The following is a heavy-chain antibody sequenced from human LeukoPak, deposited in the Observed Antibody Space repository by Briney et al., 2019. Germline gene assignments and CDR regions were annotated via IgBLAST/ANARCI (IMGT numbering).Heavy chain of an antibody. D-gene: IGHD2-8*01. CDR3: VRGCTNGVCYVSFDY. CDR1: GGSISSGGHS. V-gene: IGHV4-30-2*01. J-gene: IGHJ4*02. CDR2: IYHSGSGST. Sequence: PSQTLSLTCTVSGGSISSGGHSWSWIRQPPGRGLEWIGYIYHSGSGSTYYNPSLKSRVTISIDKSKNQFSLKLNSVTAADTAVYYCVRGCTNGVCYVSFDYWGQGTLVTVSS.